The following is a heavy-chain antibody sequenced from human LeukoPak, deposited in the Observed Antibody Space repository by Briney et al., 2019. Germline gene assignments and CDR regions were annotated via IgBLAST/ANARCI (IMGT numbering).Heavy chain of an antibody. CDR2: IYSGGTT. CDR3: ARAPPEKCSGGSCYSLDY. Sequence: PGGSLRLSCVASGFTVSNNYMSWVRQAPGKGLEWVSVIYSGGTTYYADSVKGRFTISRDNSNNTLYLQMSSLRAEDTAVYYCARAPPEKCSGGSCYSLDYWGQGTLVTVSS. D-gene: IGHD2-15*01. J-gene: IGHJ4*02. V-gene: IGHV3-53*01. CDR1: GFTVSNNY.